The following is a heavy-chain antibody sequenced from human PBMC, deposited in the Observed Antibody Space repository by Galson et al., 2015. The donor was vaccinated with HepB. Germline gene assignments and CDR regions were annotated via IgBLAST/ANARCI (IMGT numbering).Heavy chain of an antibody. CDR1: GFTFSSYS. CDR3: ALVPSGSTDY. CDR2: ISSSSSYI. Sequence: SLRLSCAASGFTFSSYSMNWVRQAPGKGLEWVSSISSSSSYIYYADSVKGRFTISRDNAKNSLYLQMNSLRAEDTAVYYCALVPSGSTDYWGQGTLVTVSS. D-gene: IGHD1-26*01. V-gene: IGHV3-21*01. J-gene: IGHJ4*02.